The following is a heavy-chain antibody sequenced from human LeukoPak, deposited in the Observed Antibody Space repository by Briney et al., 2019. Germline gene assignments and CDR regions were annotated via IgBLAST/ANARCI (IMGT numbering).Heavy chain of an antibody. CDR1: GFTFSNAW. J-gene: IGHJ6*02. Sequence: GGSLRLSCAASGFTFSNAWMNWVRQAPGKGLEWISYSSSSSSTIYYADSVKGRFTISRDNAKNSLYLQMNNLRDEDTAVYYCARVGLGYGDYYYFYGMDVWGQGTTVTVSS. CDR3: ARVGLGYGDYYYFYGMDV. D-gene: IGHD4-17*01. V-gene: IGHV3-48*02. CDR2: SSSSSSTI.